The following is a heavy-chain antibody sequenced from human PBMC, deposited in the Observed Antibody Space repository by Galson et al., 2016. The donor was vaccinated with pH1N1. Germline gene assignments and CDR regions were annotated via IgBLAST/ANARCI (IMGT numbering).Heavy chain of an antibody. Sequence: SVKVSCKASGGTFKTHTVSWVRQAPGQGLEWMGGINPAFGTPNYAQNFQGRVSITADASRSAAYMELSGLRSDDTAVNYCARGSGGAIGSHYYMDVWGKGTPVIVSS. CDR2: INPAFGTP. J-gene: IGHJ6*03. CDR3: ARGSGGAIGSHYYMDV. CDR1: GGTFKTHT. V-gene: IGHV1-69*13. D-gene: IGHD3-10*01.